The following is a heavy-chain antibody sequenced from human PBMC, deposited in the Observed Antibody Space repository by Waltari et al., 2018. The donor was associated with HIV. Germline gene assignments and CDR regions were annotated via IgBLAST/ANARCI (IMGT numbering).Heavy chain of an antibody. J-gene: IGHJ1*01. D-gene: IGHD2-21*02. CDR3: VLGMVVTATHEYSQH. V-gene: IGHV5-51*03. CDR1: GFSFTTYW. Sequence: EVQLVQSGAEVKKPGESLTLSCKGSGFSFTTYWIGWVRQMPGKGLEWMAIIYPGDSDTRYSPSFQGQVTISADKSISTAYLQWSSLKASDTAMYYCVLGMVVTATHEYSQHWGQGTLVTVSS. CDR2: IYPGDSDT.